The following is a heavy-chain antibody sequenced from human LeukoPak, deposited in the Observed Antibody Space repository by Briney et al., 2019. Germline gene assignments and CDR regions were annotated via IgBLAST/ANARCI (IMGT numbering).Heavy chain of an antibody. Sequence: GGSLRLSCAASGFTFSSYGMHWVRQAPGKGLEWVAFIRYDGSTKFYADSVKGRFTISRDNSKNSLYLQMNSLRAEDTAVYYCARTQCPSVAFDIWGQGTMVTVSS. CDR1: GFTFSSYG. D-gene: IGHD5/OR15-5a*01. CDR2: IRYDGSTK. J-gene: IGHJ3*02. CDR3: ARTQCPSVAFDI. V-gene: IGHV3-30*02.